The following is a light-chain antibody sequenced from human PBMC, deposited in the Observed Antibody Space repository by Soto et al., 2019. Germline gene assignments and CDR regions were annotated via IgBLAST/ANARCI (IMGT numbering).Light chain of an antibody. CDR2: GVS. CDR1: QGINNR. V-gene: IGKV3-15*01. J-gene: IGKJ2*01. Sequence: ETVMTQSPATLSVSPGERAPLSCRTSQGINNRLAWYQQKPGQAPRLLIYGVSARVTGTPARFSGSGSGTEFTLTISSLQSEDSAVYYCQQYNNWPPYTFGQGTKLEI. CDR3: QQYNNWPPYT.